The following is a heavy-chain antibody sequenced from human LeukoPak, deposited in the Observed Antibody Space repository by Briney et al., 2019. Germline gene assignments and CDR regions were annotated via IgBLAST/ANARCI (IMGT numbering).Heavy chain of an antibody. D-gene: IGHD3-9*01. CDR3: ARDHNDILTGYLYYGMDV. V-gene: IGHV3-30-3*01. CDR1: GFTFSSYA. J-gene: IGHJ6*02. Sequence: GGSLRLSCAASGFTFSSYAMHWVRQAPGKGLEWVAVISYDGSNKYYADSVKGRFTISRDNSKNTLYLQMNSLRAEDTAVYYCARDHNDILTGYLYYGMDVWGQGTTVTVSS. CDR2: ISYDGSNK.